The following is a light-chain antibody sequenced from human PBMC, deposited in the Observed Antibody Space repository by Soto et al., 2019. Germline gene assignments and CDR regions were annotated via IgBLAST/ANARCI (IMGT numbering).Light chain of an antibody. CDR2: GNS. CDR1: SSNIGAGYD. CDR3: QSYDSRLSAVV. J-gene: IGLJ2*01. Sequence: QSVLTQPPSVSGAPGQRVTISCTGSSSNIGAGYDVHWYQQLPGTAPKLLIYGNSNRPSGVPDRFSGSKSGTSASLAITGLQAEDEADYYCQSYDSRLSAVVFGGGTQVTVL. V-gene: IGLV1-40*01.